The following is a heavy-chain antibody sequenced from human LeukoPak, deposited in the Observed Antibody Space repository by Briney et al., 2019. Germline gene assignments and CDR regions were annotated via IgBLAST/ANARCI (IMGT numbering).Heavy chain of an antibody. D-gene: IGHD7-27*01. Sequence: PSETLSLTCAVYGGSLSGYFWTWIRQSPERGLEWIGEINRERSTNYNPSLKSRLTISLDTSNNQFSLKLSSVTAADTAVYYCARGELGPRMNRWGQGSLVTVSS. CDR2: INRERST. J-gene: IGHJ5*02. V-gene: IGHV4-34*01. CDR1: GGSLSGYF. CDR3: ARGELGPRMNR.